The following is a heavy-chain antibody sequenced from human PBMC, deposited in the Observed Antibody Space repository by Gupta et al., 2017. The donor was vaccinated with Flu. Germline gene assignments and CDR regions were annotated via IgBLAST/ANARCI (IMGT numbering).Heavy chain of an antibody. J-gene: IGHJ3*01. D-gene: IGHD3-22*01. CDR1: GFSLATSGVG. V-gene: IGHV2-5*01. CDR3: AHRRWGGGFYFFAFDV. CDR2: VHWYDAK. Sequence: QDTLKESGPALVEPTQTLTLICSVSGFSLATSGVGVGWVRQPPGKALEWLEVVHWYDAKDVSPSLKNRLSITRDASKNQVVLTMTDVGPVDTATYYCAHRRWGGGFYFFAFDVWGHGTRVTVSS.